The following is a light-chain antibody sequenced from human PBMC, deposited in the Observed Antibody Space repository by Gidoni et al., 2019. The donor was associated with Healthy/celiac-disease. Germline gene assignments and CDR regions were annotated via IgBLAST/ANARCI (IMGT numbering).Light chain of an antibody. Sequence: EIVLTQSPGTLSLSTGERATLSCRASQSVSSSFLAWYQQKPGQAPRLLIYGASSSATGIPDRFSGSGSGTDFTLTISRLEPEDFAVYYCQQYGTSPPWTFGQGTKVEIK. J-gene: IGKJ1*01. CDR2: GAS. V-gene: IGKV3-20*01. CDR3: QQYGTSPPWT. CDR1: QSVSSSF.